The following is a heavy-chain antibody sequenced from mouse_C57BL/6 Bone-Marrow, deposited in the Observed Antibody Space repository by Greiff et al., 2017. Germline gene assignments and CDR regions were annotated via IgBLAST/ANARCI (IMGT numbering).Heavy chain of an antibody. CDR3: ARRGYYGNYVYFDY. D-gene: IGHD2-1*01. CDR1: GYAFTNYL. J-gene: IGHJ2*01. CDR2: INPGSGGT. V-gene: IGHV1-54*01. Sequence: VQVVESGAELVRPGTSVKVSCKASGYAFTNYLIEWVKQRPGQGLEWIGVINPGSGGTNYNEKFKGKATLTADKSSSTAYMQLSSLTSEDSAVYFCARRGYYGNYVYFDYWGQGTTLTVSS.